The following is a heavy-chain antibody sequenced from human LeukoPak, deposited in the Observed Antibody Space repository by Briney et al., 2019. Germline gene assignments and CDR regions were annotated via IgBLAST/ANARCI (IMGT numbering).Heavy chain of an antibody. CDR1: GFTVSSSF. CDR3: AREVISTPSYFDY. J-gene: IGHJ4*02. CDR2: IHRDDKT. V-gene: IGHV3-53*01. Sequence: GGSLRLSCAASGFTVSSSFIYWVRRAPGKGLEWVSFIHRDDKTYYADSVKGRFTMSRDSSKNTLYLQLNSLGADDTAVYYCAREVISTPSYFDYWGQGILVTVSS. D-gene: IGHD2-2*01.